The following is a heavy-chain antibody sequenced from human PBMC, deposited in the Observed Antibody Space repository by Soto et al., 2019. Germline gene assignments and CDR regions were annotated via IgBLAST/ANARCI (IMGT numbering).Heavy chain of an antibody. J-gene: IGHJ6*03. CDR3: ARSGDYTNYYYYYMDV. Sequence: QVQLQESGPGLVKPSETLSLTCTVSGDSISNYYWSWIRQPPGKGLEWIGYIYHSGSTKYNPSLKSRVTISVAPSKNHFSLRLSSVTAADSAVYYCARSGDYTNYYYYYMDVWGKGTTVTVSS. CDR2: IYHSGST. CDR1: GDSISNYY. V-gene: IGHV4-59*08. D-gene: IGHD4-17*01.